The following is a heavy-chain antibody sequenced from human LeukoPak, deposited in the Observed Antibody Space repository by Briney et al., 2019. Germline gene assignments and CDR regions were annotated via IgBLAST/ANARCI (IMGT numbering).Heavy chain of an antibody. D-gene: IGHD6-19*01. CDR3: ATSIAVAGTGNYYYYYMDV. CDR2: FDPEDGET. Sequence: ASVKVSCKVSGYTLTELSMHWVRQAPGKGLEWMGGFDPEDGETIYAQKFQGRVTMTEDTSTDTAYMELSSLRSEDTAVYYCATSIAVAGTGNYYYYYMDVWGKGTTVTVSS. V-gene: IGHV1-24*01. CDR1: GYTLTELS. J-gene: IGHJ6*03.